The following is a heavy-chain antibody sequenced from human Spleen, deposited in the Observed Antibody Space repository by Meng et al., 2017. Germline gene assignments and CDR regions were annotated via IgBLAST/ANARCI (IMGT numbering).Heavy chain of an antibody. CDR3: ARGLLLAALRN. V-gene: IGHV4-34*01. D-gene: IGHD6-6*01. J-gene: IGHJ4*02. CDR2: INHSGST. Sequence: QGHLQHWGAGLLKPSETLSLTRAIYGGSFSNYSWSWIRQPPGKGLEWIGEINHSGSTNYNPSLKSRVTISVDVSKNQFSLKLSSVTAADTAVYYCARGLLLAALRNWGQGTLVTVSS. CDR1: GGSFSNYS.